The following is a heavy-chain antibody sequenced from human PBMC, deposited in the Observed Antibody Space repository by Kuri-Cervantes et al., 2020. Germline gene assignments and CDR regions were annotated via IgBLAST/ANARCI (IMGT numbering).Heavy chain of an antibody. CDR3: AVYDSSAQGNAFDI. D-gene: IGHD3-22*01. Sequence: ASVKVSCKASGYTFTSYDINWVRQATGQGLEWMGWISAYNGNTNYAQKLQGRVTMTTDTSTSTAYMELRSLRSDDTAVYYCAVYDSSAQGNAFDIWGQGTMVTVSS. CDR2: ISAYNGNT. V-gene: IGHV1-18*01. CDR1: GYTFTSYD. J-gene: IGHJ3*02.